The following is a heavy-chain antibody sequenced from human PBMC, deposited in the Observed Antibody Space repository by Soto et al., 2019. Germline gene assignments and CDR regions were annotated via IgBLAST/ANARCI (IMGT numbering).Heavy chain of an antibody. CDR3: ARGIAGTGP. V-gene: IGHV3-7*01. CDR1: GFTFSSYW. D-gene: IGHD1-7*01. J-gene: IGHJ5*02. Sequence: EVQLVDSGGGLVQPGGSLRLSCAASGFTFSSYWMSWVRQAPGKRPEWVANVKQDESEINYVDSAKGRFTISRDNAKNSLYLQMNSLRAEDTAVYYCARGIAGTGPWGQGTLVTVSS. CDR2: VKQDESEI.